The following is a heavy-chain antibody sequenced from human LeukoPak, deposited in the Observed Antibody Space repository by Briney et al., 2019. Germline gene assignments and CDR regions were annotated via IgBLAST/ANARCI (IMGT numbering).Heavy chain of an antibody. D-gene: IGHD1-26*01. Sequence: ETLSLTCAVYGESFSGYNWNWIRQPPGKGLEWVSVISGSGGSTYYADSVKGRFTISRDNSKNTLYLQMNSLRAEDTAVYYCAKDLSFRATYFDYWGQGTLVTVSS. V-gene: IGHV3-23*01. CDR3: AKDLSFRATYFDY. CDR1: GESFSGYN. CDR2: ISGSGGST. J-gene: IGHJ4*02.